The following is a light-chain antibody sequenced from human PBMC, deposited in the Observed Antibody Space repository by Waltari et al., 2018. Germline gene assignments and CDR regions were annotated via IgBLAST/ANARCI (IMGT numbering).Light chain of an antibody. Sequence: DIQLTQSPSTLSASVGDRVTLTCRASQGIGRWLAWYQQKPGKTPDLLIYKASILERGVPSRFSGSGSGTEFTLTITGLQPEDFVTYYCLQYNSYPLTFGGGTKVEIK. CDR1: QGIGRW. V-gene: IGKV1-5*03. CDR3: LQYNSYPLT. CDR2: KAS. J-gene: IGKJ4*01.